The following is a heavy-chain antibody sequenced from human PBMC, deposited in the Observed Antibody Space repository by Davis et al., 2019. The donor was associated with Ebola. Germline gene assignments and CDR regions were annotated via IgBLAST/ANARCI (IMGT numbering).Heavy chain of an antibody. D-gene: IGHD2-15*01. J-gene: IGHJ4*02. CDR3: ARGRARIDY. V-gene: IGHV4-39*01. Sequence: MPSETLSLTCTVSGGSISSSSYYWGWIRQPPGKGLEWIGSIYYSGSTYYNPSLKSRVTISVDTSKNQFSLKLSSVTAADTAVYYCARGRARIDYWGQGTLVTVSS. CDR1: GGSISSSSYY. CDR2: IYYSGST.